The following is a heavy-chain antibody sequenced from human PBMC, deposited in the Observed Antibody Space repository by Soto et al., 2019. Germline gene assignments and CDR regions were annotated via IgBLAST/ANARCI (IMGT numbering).Heavy chain of an antibody. Sequence: ASETLSLTCTVSGGSISSGDYYWSWIRQTPGKGLEWIGEAHQSGRTNYNPSLKSRVTISVDKSKNRFSLNLSSVTAADTAVYYCARSEATVLDSWGQGTLVTVSS. CDR1: GGSISSGDYY. V-gene: IGHV4-39*07. D-gene: IGHD4-17*01. CDR2: AHQSGRT. CDR3: ARSEATVLDS. J-gene: IGHJ4*02.